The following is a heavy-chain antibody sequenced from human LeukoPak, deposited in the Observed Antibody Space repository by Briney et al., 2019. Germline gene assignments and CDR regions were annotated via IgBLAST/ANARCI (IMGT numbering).Heavy chain of an antibody. CDR2: IKQDGSEK. D-gene: IGHD2-21*01. Sequence: GGSLRLSCTASGFTFSSYWMNWVRQAPGKGLEWVANIKQDGSEKYYADSVEGRFTISRDNAKNSLFLQMNSLRAEDTAVYYCATWYSTYYWGQGTLVTVSS. CDR1: GFTFSSYW. CDR3: ATWYSTYY. V-gene: IGHV3-7*01. J-gene: IGHJ4*02.